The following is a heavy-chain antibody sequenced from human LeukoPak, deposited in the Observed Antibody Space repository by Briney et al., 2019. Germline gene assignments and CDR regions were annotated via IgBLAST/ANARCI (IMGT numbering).Heavy chain of an antibody. CDR2: ISSSGSTI. CDR3: ARYDYSNYDDWFDP. D-gene: IGHD4-11*01. J-gene: IGHJ5*02. Sequence: PGGSLRLSCAASGFTFSSYEMNWVRQAPRKGLEWVSYISSSGSTIYYADSVKGRFTISRDNAKNSLYLQMNSLRAEDTAVYYCARYDYSNYDDWFDPWGQGTLVTVSS. V-gene: IGHV3-48*03. CDR1: GFTFSSYE.